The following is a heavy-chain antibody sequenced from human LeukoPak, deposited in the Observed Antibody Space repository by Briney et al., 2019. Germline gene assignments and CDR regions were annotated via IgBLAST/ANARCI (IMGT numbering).Heavy chain of an antibody. V-gene: IGHV1-2*02. CDR1: GYTFTGYY. J-gene: IGHJ5*02. CDR2: INPNSGGT. D-gene: IGHD6-19*01. CDR3: ARGWLAVAGTGWFDP. Sequence: ASVTVSCKASGYTFTGYYMHWVRQAPGQGLEWMGWINPNSGGTNYAQKFQGRVTMTRDTSISTAYMELSRLRSDDTAVYYCARGWLAVAGTGWFDPWGQGTLVTVSS.